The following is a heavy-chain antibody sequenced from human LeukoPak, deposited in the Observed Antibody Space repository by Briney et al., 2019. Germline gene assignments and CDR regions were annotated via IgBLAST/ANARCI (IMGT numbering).Heavy chain of an antibody. V-gene: IGHV4-4*07. CDR2: IYTSGST. CDR3: AREWGGVVVPAAIWSWAFDI. CDR1: GGSISSYY. D-gene: IGHD2-2*02. Sequence: SETLFLTCTVSGGSISSYYWSWIRQPAGKGLEWIGRIYTSGSTNYNPSLKSRVTMSVDTSKNQFSLKLSSVTAADTAVYYCAREWGGVVVPAAIWSWAFDIWGQGTMVTVSS. J-gene: IGHJ3*02.